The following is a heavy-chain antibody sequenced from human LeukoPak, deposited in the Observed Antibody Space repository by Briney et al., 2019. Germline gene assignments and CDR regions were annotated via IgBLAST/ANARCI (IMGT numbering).Heavy chain of an antibody. V-gene: IGHV4-59*01. J-gene: IGHJ4*02. CDR2: IYYSGST. D-gene: IGHD6-19*01. CDR3: ARTVIAVAGTGDYFNY. CDR1: GGSISSYY. Sequence: SETLSLTCTVSGGSISSYYWSWIRQPPGKGLEWIGYIYYSGSTNYNPSLKSRVTISVDTSKNQFSLKLSSVTAADTAVYYCARTVIAVAGTGDYFNYWGQGTLVTVSS.